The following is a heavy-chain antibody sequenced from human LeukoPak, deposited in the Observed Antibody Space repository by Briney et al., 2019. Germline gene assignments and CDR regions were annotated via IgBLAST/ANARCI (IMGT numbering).Heavy chain of an antibody. CDR1: GYTFTTYW. D-gene: IGHD6-19*01. CDR2: IYPGDSDT. CDR3: ARTGYSSGWYGGFDY. V-gene: IGHV5-51*01. J-gene: IGHJ4*02. Sequence: GESLKISCKASGYTFTTYWIGWVRQMPGKGPEWMGIIYPGDSDTRYSPSFQGQVTISADKSISTAYLQWSSLKASDIAMYYCARTGYSSGWYGGFDYWGQGTLVTVSS.